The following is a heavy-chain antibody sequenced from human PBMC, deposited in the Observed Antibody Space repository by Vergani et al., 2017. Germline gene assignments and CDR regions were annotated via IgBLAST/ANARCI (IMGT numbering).Heavy chain of an antibody. J-gene: IGHJ2*01. Sequence: QVQLVQSGAEVKKPGSSVKVSCKASGGTFSSYAISWVRQAPGQGLEWMGRIIPICGTANYAQKFQGRVTITADKSTSTAYMELSRLRSEDTAVYYCAREGYSSSWLPYWYFDFWGRGTLVTVSS. CDR1: GGTFSSYA. V-gene: IGHV1-69*14. CDR2: IIPICGTA. D-gene: IGHD6-13*01. CDR3: AREGYSSSWLPYWYFDF.